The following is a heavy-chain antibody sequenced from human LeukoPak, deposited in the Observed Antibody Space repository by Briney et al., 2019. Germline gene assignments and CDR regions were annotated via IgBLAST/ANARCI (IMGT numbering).Heavy chain of an antibody. V-gene: IGHV4-59*01. CDR1: GGSISNYY. CDR2: IYYSGST. Sequence: SETLSLTCTVSGGSISNYYWSWIRQPPGKGLEWIGYIYYSGSTNYNPSLQSRVTISVDTSKNQFSLKLSSVTAADTAVYYCARYTTYYYDSSGYYYYYYGMDVWGQGTTVTVSS. D-gene: IGHD3-22*01. J-gene: IGHJ6*02. CDR3: ARYTTYYYDSSGYYYYYYGMDV.